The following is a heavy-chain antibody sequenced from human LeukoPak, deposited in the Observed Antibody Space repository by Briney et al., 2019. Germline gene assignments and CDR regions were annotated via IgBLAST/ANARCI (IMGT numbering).Heavy chain of an antibody. V-gene: IGHV3-53*01. J-gene: IGHJ4*02. CDR2: IYSGGST. CDR3: AREFGAYSSGWSEY. D-gene: IGHD6-19*01. Sequence: PGGCLRLSCAASGFTVRSNYMSWVRQAPGKGLEWVSVIYSGGSTYYADSVKGRFTISRDNSKNTLYLQMNSLRAEDTAVYYCAREFGAYSSGWSEYWGQGTLVTVSS. CDR1: GFTVRSNY.